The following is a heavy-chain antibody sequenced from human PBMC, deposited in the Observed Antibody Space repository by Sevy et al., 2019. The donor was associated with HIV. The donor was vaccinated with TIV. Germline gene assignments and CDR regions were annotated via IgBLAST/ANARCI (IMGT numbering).Heavy chain of an antibody. CDR2: ISSSSSYI. V-gene: IGHV3-21*01. CDR3: VREGAPMEFDP. CDR1: GFTFSSYS. J-gene: IGHJ5*02. D-gene: IGHD1-1*01. Sequence: GGSLRLSCAASGFTFSSYSMNWVRQAPGKGLEWVSSISSSSSYIYYADSVKGRFTISRDNAKNSLYLQMNSLRAEDTAVYYCVREGAPMEFDPWGQGTLVTVSS.